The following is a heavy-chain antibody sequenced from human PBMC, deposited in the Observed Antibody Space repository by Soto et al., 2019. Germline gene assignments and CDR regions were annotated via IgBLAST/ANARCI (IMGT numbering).Heavy chain of an antibody. Sequence: GASVKVSCKASGYTFTGYYMHWVRQAPGQGLEWMGWINPNSGGTNYAQKFQGWVTMTRDTSISTAYMELSRLRSDDTAVYYCARGGLRFLEWLPHEYYYYGMDVWGQGTTVTVSS. CDR2: INPNSGGT. CDR3: ARGGLRFLEWLPHEYYYYGMDV. CDR1: GYTFTGYY. J-gene: IGHJ6*02. D-gene: IGHD3-3*01. V-gene: IGHV1-2*04.